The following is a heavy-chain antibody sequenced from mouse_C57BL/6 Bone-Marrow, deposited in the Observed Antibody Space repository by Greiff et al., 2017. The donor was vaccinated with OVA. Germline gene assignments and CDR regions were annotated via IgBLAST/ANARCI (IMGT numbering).Heavy chain of an antibody. J-gene: IGHJ2*01. Sequence: QVQLQQPGAELVKPGASVKMSCRASGYTFTSYWITWVKQRPGQGLEWIGDIYPGSGSTNYNEKCKSKATLTVNTSSSTAYMQLSSLTSEDSAVYYCARLRDGGRGDYWGQGTTLTVSS. V-gene: IGHV1-55*01. CDR3: ARLRDGGRGDY. CDR1: GYTFTSYW. CDR2: IYPGSGST. D-gene: IGHD3-3*01.